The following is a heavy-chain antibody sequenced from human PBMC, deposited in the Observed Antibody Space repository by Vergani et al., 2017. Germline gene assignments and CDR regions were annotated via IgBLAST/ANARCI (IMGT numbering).Heavy chain of an antibody. V-gene: IGHV4-39*01. D-gene: IGHD6-13*01. CDR3: ARQAVIAAAGTADYYYGMDV. CDR2: IYYSGST. CDR1: GGSISSSSYY. Sequence: QLQLQESGPGLVKPSETLSLTCTVSGGSISSSSYYWGWIRQPPGKGLEWIGSIYYSGSTYYNPSLKSRVTISVDTSKNQFPLKLSSVTAADTAVYYCARQAVIAAAGTADYYYGMDVWGQGTTVTVSS. J-gene: IGHJ6*02.